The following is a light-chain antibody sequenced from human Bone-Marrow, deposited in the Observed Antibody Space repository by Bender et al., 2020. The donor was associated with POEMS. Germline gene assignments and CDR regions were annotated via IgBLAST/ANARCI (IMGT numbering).Light chain of an antibody. Sequence: QPALTQPRSVSGSPGQSVTISCTGTSSDIGTYSYVSWYQQHPGKAPKLMIYDVSNRPSGVSNRFSGSKSGNTASLTISGLQAEDEADYYCSSYTSSSTVVFGGGTKLTVL. CDR3: SSYTSSSTVV. V-gene: IGLV2-14*03. J-gene: IGLJ2*01. CDR2: DVS. CDR1: SSDIGTYSY.